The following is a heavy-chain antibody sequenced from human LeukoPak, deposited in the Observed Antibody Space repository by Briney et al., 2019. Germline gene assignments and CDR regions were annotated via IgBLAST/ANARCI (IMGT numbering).Heavy chain of an antibody. V-gene: IGHV4-34*01. D-gene: IGHD3-10*01. CDR3: ARHHTLWSSFDP. J-gene: IGHJ5*02. CDR1: GGSFSGYY. CDR2: INHSGST. Sequence: KPSETLSLTCAVYGGSFSGYYWSWIRQPPGKGLEWIGEINHSGSTNYNPSLKSRVTISVDTSKNQFSLKLSSVTAADTAVYYCARHHTLWSSFDPWGQGTLVTVSS.